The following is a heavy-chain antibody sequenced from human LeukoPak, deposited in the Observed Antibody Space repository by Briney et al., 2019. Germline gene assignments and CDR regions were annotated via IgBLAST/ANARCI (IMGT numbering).Heavy chain of an antibody. D-gene: IGHD2-2*01. Sequence: GGSLRVSCAASGFTFSSYWLSWVRQAPGKGLEWVANIKQDGSEKYYVDSVKGRFTISRDNAKNSLYLQMNSLRAEDTAVYYCAKSFRSTSLDYWGQGTLVTVSS. CDR3: AKSFRSTSLDY. J-gene: IGHJ4*02. CDR2: IKQDGSEK. V-gene: IGHV3-7*01. CDR1: GFTFSSYW.